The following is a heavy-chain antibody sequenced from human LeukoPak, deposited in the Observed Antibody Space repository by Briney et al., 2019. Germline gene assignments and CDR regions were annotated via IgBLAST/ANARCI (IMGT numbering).Heavy chain of an antibody. D-gene: IGHD6-6*01. V-gene: IGHV3-30-3*02. CDR1: GFTFSSYA. CDR2: ISYDGSNK. Sequence: GRSLRLSCAASGFTFSSYAMHWVRQAPGKGLEWVAVISYDGSNKYYADSVKGRFTISRDTSKNTLYLQMNSLRAEDTAVYYCAKNGAYTSSSIDYWGQGTLVTVSS. CDR3: AKNGAYTSSSIDY. J-gene: IGHJ4*02.